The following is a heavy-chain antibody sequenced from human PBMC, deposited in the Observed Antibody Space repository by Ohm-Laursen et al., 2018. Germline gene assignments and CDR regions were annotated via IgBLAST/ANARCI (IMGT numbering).Heavy chain of an antibody. CDR1: GFTFSSYS. CDR3: AREAEGATFDY. Sequence: SLRLSCTASGFTFSSYSMNWVRQAPGKGLEWVSSISSSSSYIYYADSVKGRFTISRDNAKNSLYLQMNSLRAKDTAVYYCAREAEGATFDYWGQGTLVTVSS. D-gene: IGHD1-26*01. J-gene: IGHJ4*02. V-gene: IGHV3-21*01. CDR2: ISSSSSYI.